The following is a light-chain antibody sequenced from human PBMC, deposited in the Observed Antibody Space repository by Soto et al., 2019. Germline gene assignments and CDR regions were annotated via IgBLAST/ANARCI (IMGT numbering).Light chain of an antibody. CDR2: EVS. Sequence: QAVVTQPASVSGSPGQAITISCIGTSSDVGAYNYVSWYQQLPGKAPKLMIYEVSNRPSGISNRFSGSKSGNTASLTISGLQTEDEADYYCNSRASGTTYVFGTGTKVTVL. CDR3: NSRASGTTYV. CDR1: SSDVGAYNY. V-gene: IGLV2-14*01. J-gene: IGLJ1*01.